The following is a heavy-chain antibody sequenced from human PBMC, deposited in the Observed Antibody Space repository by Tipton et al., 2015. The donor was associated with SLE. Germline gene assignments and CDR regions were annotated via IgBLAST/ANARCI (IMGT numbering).Heavy chain of an antibody. CDR2: IYYSGST. V-gene: IGHV4-59*08. CDR1: GGSISSYY. Sequence: TLSLTCTVSGGSISSYYWSWIRQPPGKGLEWFGYIYYSGSTNYNPSLKSRVTISVDTSKNQFSLKLSSVTAADTAVYYCARLAGDAFDIWGQGTMVAVSS. D-gene: IGHD3-3*02. CDR3: ARLAGDAFDI. J-gene: IGHJ3*02.